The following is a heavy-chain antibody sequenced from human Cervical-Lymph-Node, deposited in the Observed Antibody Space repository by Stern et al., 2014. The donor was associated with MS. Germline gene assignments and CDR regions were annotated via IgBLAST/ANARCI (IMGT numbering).Heavy chain of an antibody. J-gene: IGHJ6*02. CDR1: GYTFTSHY. D-gene: IGHD3-22*01. CDR3: STDSPSGMDV. V-gene: IGHV1-46*01. Sequence: VQLVQSGAEVKTPGASVKVSCKASGYTFTSHYIHWVRQAPGQGLEWMGVINPSDGGTNNAHKFQDRVTMTSDTSTTTAYMEMSSLRSEDTAVYHCSTDSPSGMDVWGQGTTVTVSS. CDR2: INPSDGGT.